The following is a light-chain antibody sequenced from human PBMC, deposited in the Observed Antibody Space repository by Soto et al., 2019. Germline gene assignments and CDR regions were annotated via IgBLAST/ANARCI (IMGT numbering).Light chain of an antibody. CDR1: QSISSY. Sequence: IQMTQSPTSLSASVGDRVSITCRASQSISSYLNWYQQKPGKAPKLLIYAASSLQSGVPSRFSGSGSGADFTLTISSLQPEDFATYYCQQSYSTTITLGQGTRLEIK. J-gene: IGKJ5*01. V-gene: IGKV1-39*01. CDR2: AAS. CDR3: QQSYSTTIT.